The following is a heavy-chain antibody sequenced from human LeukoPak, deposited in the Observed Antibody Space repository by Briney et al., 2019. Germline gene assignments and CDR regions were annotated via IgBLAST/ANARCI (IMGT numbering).Heavy chain of an antibody. CDR1: GGSISSYY. CDR3: ARDDYYDSSGNRDAFDI. CDR2: IYYSGST. V-gene: IGHV4-59*01. Sequence: SETLSLTCTVSGGSISSYYWSWIRQPPGKGLEWIGYIYYSGSTNYNPSLKSRVTISVDTSKNQFSLKLSSVTAADTAVYYCARDDYYDSSGNRDAFDIWGQGTMVTVSS. D-gene: IGHD3-22*01. J-gene: IGHJ3*02.